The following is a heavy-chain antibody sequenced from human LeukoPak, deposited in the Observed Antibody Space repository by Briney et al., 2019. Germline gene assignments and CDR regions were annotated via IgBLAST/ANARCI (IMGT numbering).Heavy chain of an antibody. V-gene: IGHV3-9*02. CDR3: AKDIGSYYYDSSGYYLPDY. J-gene: IGHJ4*02. CDR1: GLTVRSSY. CDR2: ISWNSGSI. Sequence: GGSLRLSCAASGLTVRSSYLSWVRQAPGKGPEWVSGISWNSGSIGYADSVKGRFTISRDNAKNSLYLQMNSLRAEDTALYYCAKDIGSYYYDSSGYYLPDYWGQGTLVTVSS. D-gene: IGHD3-22*01.